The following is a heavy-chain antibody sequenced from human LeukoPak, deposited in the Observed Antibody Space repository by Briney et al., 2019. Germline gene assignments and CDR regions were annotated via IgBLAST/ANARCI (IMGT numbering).Heavy chain of an antibody. J-gene: IGHJ4*02. CDR2: IKSQTDGGTK. CDR3: TTLGYSYGQFDY. Sequence: GGSLRLSCAASGFTFSDAWMTWVRLAPGKGLEWVGRIKSQTDGGTKDYAAPVKGRFTISRDDSKNTLYLQMNSLKTEDTAMYCCTTLGYSYGQFDYWGQGTLVTVSS. V-gene: IGHV3-15*01. D-gene: IGHD5-18*01. CDR1: GFTFSDAW.